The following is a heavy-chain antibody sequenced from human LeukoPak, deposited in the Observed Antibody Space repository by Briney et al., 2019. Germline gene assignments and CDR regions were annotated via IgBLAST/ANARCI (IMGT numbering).Heavy chain of an antibody. J-gene: IGHJ4*02. CDR1: GYTLTELS. CDR3: ARVGYCSGGSCPPGD. D-gene: IGHD2-15*01. Sequence: ASVKVSCKVSGYTLTELSMHWVRRAPGKGLEWMGGFDPEDGETIYAQKFQGRVTMTEDTSTDTAYMELSSLRSDDTAVYYCARVGYCSGGSCPPGDWGQGTLVTVSS. V-gene: IGHV1-24*01. CDR2: FDPEDGET.